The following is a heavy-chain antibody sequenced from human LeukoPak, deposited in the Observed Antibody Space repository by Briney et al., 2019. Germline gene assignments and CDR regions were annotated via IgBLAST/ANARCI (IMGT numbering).Heavy chain of an antibody. J-gene: IGHJ4*02. CDR1: GGSISSSSYY. Sequence: SETLSHTCTVSGGSISSSSYYWGWIRQPPGKGLEWIGSIYYSGSTYYNPSLKSRVTISIDTSKNQFSLKLTSVTAADTAVYYCARSPRRVTATIYFDYWGQGTLVTASS. CDR3: ARSPRRVTATIYFDY. CDR2: IYYSGST. D-gene: IGHD2-21*02. V-gene: IGHV4-39*07.